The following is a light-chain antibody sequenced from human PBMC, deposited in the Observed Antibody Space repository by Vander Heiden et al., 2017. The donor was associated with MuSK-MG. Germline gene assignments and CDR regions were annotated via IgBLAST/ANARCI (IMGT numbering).Light chain of an antibody. Sequence: QSARTQPASVSGSPGQSTNISCAGTSSDVGGYNYVSWYQQHPGKAPKLIIYDVSNRPSGVSIRFSGSKSGNAASLTISGRRAEDGTDYYYSSYAGSSTVVFGGGTKLTVL. V-gene: IGLV2-14*03. CDR2: DVS. J-gene: IGLJ2*01. CDR1: SSDVGGYNY. CDR3: SSYAGSSTVV.